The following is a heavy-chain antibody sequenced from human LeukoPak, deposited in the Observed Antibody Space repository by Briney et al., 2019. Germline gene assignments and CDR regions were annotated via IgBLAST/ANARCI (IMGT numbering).Heavy chain of an antibody. CDR2: IYFSGST. V-gene: IGHV4-39*01. CDR1: GASIRRGTDY. J-gene: IGHJ4*02. Sequence: SETLSLTCTVSGASIRRGTDYWVWVRQPPGKQLEWIGSIYFSGSTHYNPSLKSRLTMSVDTANNQFSLKLSSVTAADTAVYYCARQSNVLLWFGESLFDYWGQGTLVTVSS. CDR3: ARQSNVLLWFGESLFDY. D-gene: IGHD3-10*01.